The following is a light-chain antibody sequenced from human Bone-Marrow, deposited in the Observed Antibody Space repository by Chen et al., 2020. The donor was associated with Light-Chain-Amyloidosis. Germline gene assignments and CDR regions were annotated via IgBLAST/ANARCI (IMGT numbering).Light chain of an antibody. V-gene: IGLV3-21*02. Sequence: SYVLTQPSSVSVAPGQTATIACGGNNIGSTSVPWYQQTPGQAPLLVVYDDSDRHSGIPERLSGSNSGNTATLTISRVEAGEEADYYCQVWDRSSDRPVFGGGTKLTVL. CDR2: DDS. J-gene: IGLJ3*02. CDR1: NIGSTS. CDR3: QVWDRSSDRPV.